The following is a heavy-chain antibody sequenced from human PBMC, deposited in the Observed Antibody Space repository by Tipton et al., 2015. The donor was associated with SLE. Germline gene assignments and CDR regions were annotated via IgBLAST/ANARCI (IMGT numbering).Heavy chain of an antibody. J-gene: IGHJ4*02. D-gene: IGHD3-22*01. CDR1: GGSLSGYY. CDR3: ARAGDSSGYYYAY. V-gene: IGHV4-34*01. CDR2: INHSVSA. Sequence: TLSLTCAVFGGSLSGYYWSWMRQLPGKGLEWIGEINHSVSANYNPSLKSRVTISVDTSKNQFSLKLTSATAADTAMYYCARAGDSSGYYYAYWGQGTLVTVSS.